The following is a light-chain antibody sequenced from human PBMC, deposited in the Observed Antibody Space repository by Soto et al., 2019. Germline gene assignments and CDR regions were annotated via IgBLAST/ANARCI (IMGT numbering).Light chain of an antibody. CDR3: QQSHSIPYT. J-gene: IGKJ2*01. Sequence: DNPVNQAPSSLVSSLRDRVTINFPARPDYRSLLNWYQQKPGKAPKLLIYAASSLQSGVPSRFSGSGSGTDFTLTISSLHPEDFATYYCQQSHSIPYTFGQGTKLEIK. CDR1: PDYRSL. V-gene: IGKV1-39*01. CDR2: AAS.